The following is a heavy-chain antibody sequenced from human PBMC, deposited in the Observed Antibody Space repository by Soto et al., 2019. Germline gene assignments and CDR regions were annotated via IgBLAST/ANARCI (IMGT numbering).Heavy chain of an antibody. D-gene: IGHD3-10*01. J-gene: IGHJ6*03. V-gene: IGHV4-59*01. CDR1: GGSISSYY. CDR3: ARRISITMVRGVRDYYYMDV. Sequence: PSETLSLTCTVAGGSISSYYGSCIRQPPGKGLEWIGYIYYSGSTNYNPSLKSRVTISVDTSKNQFSLKLSSVTAADTAVYYCARRISITMVRGVRDYYYMDVWGKGTTVTVSS. CDR2: IYYSGST.